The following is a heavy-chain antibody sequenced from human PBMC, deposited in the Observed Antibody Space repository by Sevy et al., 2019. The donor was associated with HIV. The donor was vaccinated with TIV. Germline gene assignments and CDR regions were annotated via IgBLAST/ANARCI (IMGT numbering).Heavy chain of an antibody. Sequence: GGSLRLSCAASGFTFSSFFMSWVRQAPGKGLEWVANIKQDGSEKYYVDSVKGRFTISRDNARNSGYLQMNSLRAEETGVYYCARDLTAPYYYYGMDVWGQGTMVTVSS. J-gene: IGHJ6*02. V-gene: IGHV3-7*01. D-gene: IGHD1-20*01. CDR3: ARDLTAPYYYYGMDV. CDR1: GFTFSSFF. CDR2: IKQDGSEK.